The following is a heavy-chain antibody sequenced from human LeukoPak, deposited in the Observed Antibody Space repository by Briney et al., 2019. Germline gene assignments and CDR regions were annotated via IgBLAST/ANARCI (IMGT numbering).Heavy chain of an antibody. D-gene: IGHD3-3*01. CDR3: ARVAPRNYDFWSGYYRYYYYYYMDV. Sequence: SETLSLTCTVSGGSISSSSYYWGWIRQPPGKGLEWIGSIYYSGSTYYNPSLKSRVTISVDTSKNQFSLKLSSVTAADTAVFYCARVAPRNYDFWSGYYRYYYYYYMDVWGKGTTVTVSS. CDR1: GGSISSSSYY. CDR2: IYYSGST. J-gene: IGHJ6*03. V-gene: IGHV4-39*07.